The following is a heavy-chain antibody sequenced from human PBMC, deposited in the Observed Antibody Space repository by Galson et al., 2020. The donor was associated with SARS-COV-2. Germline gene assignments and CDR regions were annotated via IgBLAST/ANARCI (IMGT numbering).Heavy chain of an antibody. J-gene: IGHJ2*01. CDR3: ARGWSGSYWYFDL. D-gene: IGHD1-26*01. Sequence: LSLTCAASGFTFSSYAMHWVRQAPGKGLEWVAVISYDGSNKYYADSVKGRFTISRDNSKNTLYLQMNSLRAEDTAVYYCARGWSGSYWYFDLWGRGTLVTVSS. CDR1: GFTFSSYA. V-gene: IGHV3-30*04. CDR2: ISYDGSNK.